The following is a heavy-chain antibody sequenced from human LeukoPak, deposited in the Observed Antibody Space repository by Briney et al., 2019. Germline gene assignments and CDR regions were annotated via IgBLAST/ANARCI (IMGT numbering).Heavy chain of an antibody. CDR2: IKSKPDGGTT. J-gene: IGHJ4*02. V-gene: IGHV3-15*01. CDR1: GFAFNKAW. D-gene: IGHD2-2*01. Sequence: GGSLILSCAASGFAFNKAWMSSVRQAPGKGLEWVGRIKSKPDGGTTDYAATVKGRLSISRDDSNNTLYLQMDSLKTEDTALYYCTVDVAAARGYWGQGTLVSVSS. CDR3: TVDVAAARGY.